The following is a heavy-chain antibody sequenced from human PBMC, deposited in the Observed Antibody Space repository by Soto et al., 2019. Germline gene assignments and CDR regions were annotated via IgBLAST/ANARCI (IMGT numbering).Heavy chain of an antibody. CDR3: ARTVVVPAAIANYYYGMDV. D-gene: IGHD2-2*02. V-gene: IGHV1-69*01. CDR1: GGTFSSYA. J-gene: IGHJ6*02. CDR2: IIPIFGTA. Sequence: QVQLVQSGAEVKKPGSSVKVSCKASGGTFSSYAISWVRQAPGQGLEWMGGIIPIFGTANYAQKFQGRVTITADESTSTAYMELSSLRSEDTAVYYCARTVVVPAAIANYYYGMDVWCQGTTVTVSS.